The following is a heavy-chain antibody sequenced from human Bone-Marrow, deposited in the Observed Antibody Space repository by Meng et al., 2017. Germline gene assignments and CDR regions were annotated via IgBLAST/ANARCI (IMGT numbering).Heavy chain of an antibody. CDR2: ISGYDGNT. Sequence: ASVKVSCKASGYTFTSYGISWVRQAPGQGPEWMGWISGYDGNTHYAQNLQGRVIMTTETSMNIAYMELRSPTSDDTAVYYCARDQSSRWFYFDYWGQGTLVTVSS. D-gene: IGHD6-13*01. V-gene: IGHV1-18*01. J-gene: IGHJ4*02. CDR3: ARDQSSRWFYFDY. CDR1: GYTFTSYG.